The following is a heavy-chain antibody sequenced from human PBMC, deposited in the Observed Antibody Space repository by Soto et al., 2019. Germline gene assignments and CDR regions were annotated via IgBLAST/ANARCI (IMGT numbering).Heavy chain of an antibody. D-gene: IGHD2-15*01. CDR3: ARELRYCSGGSCYSGEIDY. V-gene: IGHV1-8*01. Sequence: QVQLVQSGAEVKKPGASVKVSCKASGYTFTSYDINWVRQATGQGLEWMGWMNPNSGNTGYAQKFQGRVTMTRNTSISTAYMELSSLRSEDTAVYYCARELRYCSGGSCYSGEIDYWGQRTLVTVSS. CDR1: GYTFTSYD. CDR2: MNPNSGNT. J-gene: IGHJ4*02.